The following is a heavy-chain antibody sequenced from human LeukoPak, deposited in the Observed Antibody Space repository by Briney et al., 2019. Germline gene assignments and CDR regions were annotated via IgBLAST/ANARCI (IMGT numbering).Heavy chain of an antibody. CDR1: GGSISSYY. D-gene: IGHD3-16*02. CDR2: IYYSGST. V-gene: IGHV4-59*01. J-gene: IGHJ4*02. Sequence: SETLSLTCTVSGGSISSYYWSWIRQPPGQGLEWIGYIYYSGSTNYNPSLKRRVTISVDTSKNQFSLKLSSVTAADTAVYYCARGGYDYVWGSYRYTLFDYWGQGTLVTVSS. CDR3: ARGGYDYVWGSYRYTLFDY.